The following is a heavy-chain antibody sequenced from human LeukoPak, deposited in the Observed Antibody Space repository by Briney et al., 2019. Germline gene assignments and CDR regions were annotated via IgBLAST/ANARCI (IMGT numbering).Heavy chain of an antibody. CDR3: ARDGEYSSGWYVDY. Sequence: GGSLRLSCAASGFTVSNAWMSWVRQAPGKGLEWVAVIWYDGSNKYYADSVKGRFTISRDNSKNTLYLQMNSLRAEDTAVYYCARDGEYSSGWYVDYWGQGTLVTVSS. D-gene: IGHD6-19*01. V-gene: IGHV3-33*08. CDR1: GFTVSNAW. J-gene: IGHJ4*02. CDR2: IWYDGSNK.